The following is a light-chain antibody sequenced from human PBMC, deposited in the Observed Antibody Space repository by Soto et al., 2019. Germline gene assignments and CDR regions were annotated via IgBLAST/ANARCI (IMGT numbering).Light chain of an antibody. V-gene: IGKV3-20*01. J-gene: IGKJ1*01. CDR3: QQYGSSPWT. CDR2: GSS. CDR1: QSVSSCY. Sequence: EIVLTQSPGTLSLSPGERATLSCRASQSVSSCYLSWYQQKPGQAPRLLIYGSSSRATGTPDRFSGSGSGTDFPLTISRLEPEDFAVYYCQQYGSSPWTFGQGTKVEIK.